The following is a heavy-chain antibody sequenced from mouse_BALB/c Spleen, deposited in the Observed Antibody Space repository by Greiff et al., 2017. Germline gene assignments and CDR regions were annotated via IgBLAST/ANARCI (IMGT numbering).Heavy chain of an antibody. J-gene: IGHJ4*01. CDR3: ARQGYRYDLDYYAMDY. CDR1: GFTFSSYG. CDR2: ISSGGSYT. Sequence: EVQLQQSGGDLVKPGGSLKLSCAASGFTFSSYGMSWVRQTPDKRLEWVATISSGGSYTYYPDSVKGRFTISRDNAKNTLYLQMSSLKSEDTAMYYCARQGYRYDLDYYAMDYWGQGTSVTVSS. D-gene: IGHD2-14*01. V-gene: IGHV5-6*01.